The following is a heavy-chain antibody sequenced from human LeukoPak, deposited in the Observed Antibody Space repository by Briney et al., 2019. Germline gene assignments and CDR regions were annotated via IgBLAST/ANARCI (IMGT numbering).Heavy chain of an antibody. J-gene: IGHJ4*02. CDR2: IYYSGST. CDR3: ARYDFWGSSFDY. CDR1: GGSISSYY. D-gene: IGHD7-27*01. Sequence: SETLSLTCTVSGGSISSYYWSWLRQPPGKGLEWIGYIYYSGSTNYNPSLKSRVTISVDTSKNQFSLKLSSVTAADTAVYYCARYDFWGSSFDYWGQGTLVTVSS. V-gene: IGHV4-59*01.